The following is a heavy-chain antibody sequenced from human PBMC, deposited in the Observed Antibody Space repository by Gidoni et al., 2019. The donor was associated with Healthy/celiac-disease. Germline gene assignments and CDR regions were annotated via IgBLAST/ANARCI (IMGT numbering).Heavy chain of an antibody. Sequence: QLQLQESRPGLVKPSATLSLTCTISGGSTSSSSYYWGWIRQPPGKGLECIGSIYYSGRTYYNPSLKSRVTISVDTSKNQFSLKLSSLTAADTAVYYCARNPPLRYFDYWGQGTLVAVSS. D-gene: IGHD3-9*01. CDR3: ARNPPLRYFDY. V-gene: IGHV4-39*01. CDR2: IYYSGRT. CDR1: GGSTSSSSYY. J-gene: IGHJ4*02.